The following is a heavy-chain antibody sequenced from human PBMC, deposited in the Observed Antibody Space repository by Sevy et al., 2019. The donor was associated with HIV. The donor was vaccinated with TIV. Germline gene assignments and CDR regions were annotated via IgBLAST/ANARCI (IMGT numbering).Heavy chain of an antibody. D-gene: IGHD5-12*01. CDR3: ARGLDGYNRCFDL. J-gene: IGHJ2*01. CDR1: GFTFSSYG. Sequence: GGSLRLSCAASGFTFSSYGMHWVRQAPGKGLEWVAVIWYDGSNKYYADSVKGRFTISRDNSKNTLYLQMNSLRAEDTAVYYCARGLDGYNRCFDLWGRGTLVTVSS. V-gene: IGHV3-33*01. CDR2: IWYDGSNK.